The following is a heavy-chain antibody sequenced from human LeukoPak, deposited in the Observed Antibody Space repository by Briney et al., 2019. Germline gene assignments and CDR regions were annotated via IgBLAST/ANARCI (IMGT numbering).Heavy chain of an antibody. CDR1: GYTFSNYD. D-gene: IGHD3-3*01. J-gene: IGHJ3*02. Sequence: ASVKVSCKASGYTFSNYDINWVRLVAGHGLEWMGWINPNSGGTNYAQKFQGWVTMTRDTSISTAYMELSRLRSDDTAVYYCARAPTGHAIFGVEGDAFDIWGQGTMVTVS. CDR2: INPNSGGT. CDR3: ARAPTGHAIFGVEGDAFDI. V-gene: IGHV1-2*04.